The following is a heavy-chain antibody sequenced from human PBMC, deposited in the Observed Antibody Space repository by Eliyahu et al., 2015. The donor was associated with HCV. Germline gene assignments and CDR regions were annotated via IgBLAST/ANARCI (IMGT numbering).Heavy chain of an antibody. CDR1: GFTFSGXA. D-gene: IGHD3-3*01. CDR3: SSHLYDFWSGYPDY. CDR2: IRSKGNSYAT. V-gene: IGHV3-73*01. J-gene: IGHJ4*02. Sequence: EVQLVESGGGLVQPGGSLKLXCAASGFTFSGXAMHWVRQASGKGLEWVGRIRSKGNSYATAYAASVKGRFTISRDDSKNTAYLQMNSLKTEDTAVYYCSSHLYDFWSGYPDYWGQGTLVTVSS.